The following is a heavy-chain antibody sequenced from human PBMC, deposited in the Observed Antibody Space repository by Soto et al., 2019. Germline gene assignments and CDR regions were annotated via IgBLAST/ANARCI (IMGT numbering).Heavy chain of an antibody. CDR1: GFTFSSYA. CDR2: ISGSGGST. V-gene: IGHV3-23*01. CDR3: AKANDGYYDSSGYYPYYGMDV. J-gene: IGHJ6*02. D-gene: IGHD3-22*01. Sequence: PGGSLRLSCAASGFTFSSYAMSWVRQAPGKGLEWVSAISGSGGSTYYADYVKGRFTISRDNSKNTLYLQMNSLRAEDTAVYYCAKANDGYYDSSGYYPYYGMDVWGQGTTVTVSS.